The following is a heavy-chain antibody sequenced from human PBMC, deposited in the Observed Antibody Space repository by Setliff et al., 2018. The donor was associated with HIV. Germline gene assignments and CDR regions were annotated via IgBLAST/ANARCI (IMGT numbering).Heavy chain of an antibody. CDR1: GGSISSYY. J-gene: IGHJ6*02. D-gene: IGHD3-10*01. Sequence: PSETLSLTCTVSGGSISSYYWSWIRQPPGNGLEWIGSIYHTGSTYYNPSLKSRVTISVDTSKNQVSLKLSSVTASDTAVYYCARARYIVIRGDAGMDVWGPGTTVTVSS. CDR2: IYHTGST. CDR3: ARARYIVIRGDAGMDV. V-gene: IGHV4-59*08.